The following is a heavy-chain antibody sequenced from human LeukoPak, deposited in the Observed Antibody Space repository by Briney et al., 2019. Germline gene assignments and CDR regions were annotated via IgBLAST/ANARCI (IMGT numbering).Heavy chain of an antibody. CDR2: ISSSSTYT. CDR3: ARGRDGYNYFDY. CDR1: GFTFSSYT. J-gene: IGHJ4*02. D-gene: IGHD5-24*01. V-gene: IGHV3-21*05. Sequence: GGSLRLSCVASGFTFSSYTMNWVRQAPGKGLEWVSYISSSSTYTKYADSVKGRFTISRDNAKNSLYLQMNSLRAEDTAVYYCARGRDGYNYFDYWGQGTLVTVSS.